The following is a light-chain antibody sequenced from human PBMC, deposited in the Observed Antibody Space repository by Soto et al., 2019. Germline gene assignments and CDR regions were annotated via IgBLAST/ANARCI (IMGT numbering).Light chain of an antibody. CDR3: MQPLENFRT. CDR2: LGS. J-gene: IGKJ1*01. V-gene: IGKV2-28*01. Sequence: IVMTQSPLSLSVTPGEAASISCMSSARLLHKNGYNYVDWYMQKPGQSPQLLIYLGSNRASGVPDRLRGSGSDSYFTLEISRVEADDVGVYYCMQPLENFRTFGQGTKVEIK. CDR1: ARLLHKNGYNY.